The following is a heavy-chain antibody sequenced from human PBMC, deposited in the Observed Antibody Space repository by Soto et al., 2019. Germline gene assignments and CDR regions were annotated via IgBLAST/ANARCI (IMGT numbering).Heavy chain of an antibody. CDR3: ASQDRSESYSALDI. CDR2: DSAYNGNT. CDR1: GESLISYV. J-gene: IGHJ3*02. Sequence: AVNDSCQASGESLISYVISRVREAPGQGREWVGWDSAYNGNTNDAQKLQARVTMTTGTPTRTAHLELRSLRSDDPPLSYCASQDRSESYSALDIGGQGTMVPVSS. V-gene: IGHV1-18*01. D-gene: IGHD1-26*01.